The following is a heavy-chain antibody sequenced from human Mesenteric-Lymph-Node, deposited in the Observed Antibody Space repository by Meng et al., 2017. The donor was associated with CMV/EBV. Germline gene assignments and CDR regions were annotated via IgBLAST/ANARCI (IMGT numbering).Heavy chain of an antibody. CDR1: GYTFTSYT. Sequence: CKASGYTFTSYTIHWVRQAPGQRLEWMGWINAGNGNTKYSQKFQGRVTITRDTSASTAYMELSSLRSEDTAVFYCARASSGYDAFDIWGQGTMVTVS. V-gene: IGHV1-3*01. D-gene: IGHD3-10*01. CDR3: ARASSGYDAFDI. J-gene: IGHJ3*02. CDR2: INAGNGNT.